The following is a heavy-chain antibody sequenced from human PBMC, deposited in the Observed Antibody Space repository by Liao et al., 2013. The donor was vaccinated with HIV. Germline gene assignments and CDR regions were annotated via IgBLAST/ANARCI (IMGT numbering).Heavy chain of an antibody. J-gene: IGHJ5*02. V-gene: IGHV4-4*07. CDR2: TSTRGKT. CDR1: GGSINTDY. D-gene: IGHD3-9*01. Sequence: QVQLQESGPGLVKPSETLSLTCTVSGGSINTDYWTWIRQPAGKGLQWIGRTSTRGKTVYNPSLKSRVTISLDTSKNQFSLKLYSVTAADTAMYYCARDPSQRYSSETWFDTLGPREPWSPSRQ. CDR3: ARDPSQRYSSETWFDT.